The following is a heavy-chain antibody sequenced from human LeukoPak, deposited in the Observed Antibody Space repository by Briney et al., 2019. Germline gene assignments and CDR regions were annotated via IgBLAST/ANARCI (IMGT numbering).Heavy chain of an antibody. CDR3: ARDQPYQLFPPYYYYYGMDV. V-gene: IGHV4-34*01. Sequence: SETLSLTCAVYGGSFSGYYWSWIRQPPGKGLEWIGEINHSGSTNYNPSLKSRVTISVDTSKNQFSLKLNSVTAADTAVYYCARDQPYQLFPPYYYYYGMDVWGQGTTVTVSS. J-gene: IGHJ6*02. CDR2: INHSGST. D-gene: IGHD2-2*01. CDR1: GGSFSGYY.